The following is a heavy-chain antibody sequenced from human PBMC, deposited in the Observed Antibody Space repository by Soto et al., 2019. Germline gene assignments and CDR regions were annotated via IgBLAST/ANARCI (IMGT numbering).Heavy chain of an antibody. CDR3: AREPAPPDY. CDR2: ISAYNGNT. J-gene: IGHJ4*02. V-gene: IGHV1-18*01. CDR1: GYTFASYA. D-gene: IGHD2-2*01. Sequence: QVQLVQSGAEVKKPGASVKVSCKASGYTFASYALTWMRQAPGQGLEWMGWISAYNGNTNYAQKLQGRVTMTTATSTSTAYRELRSLRSEDTAVYSSAREPAPPDYWGQGKLVTGPS.